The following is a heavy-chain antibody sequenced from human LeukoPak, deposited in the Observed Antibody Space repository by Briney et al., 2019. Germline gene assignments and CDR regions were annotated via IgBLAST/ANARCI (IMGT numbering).Heavy chain of an antibody. J-gene: IGHJ6*03. CDR2: INPNSGGT. V-gene: IGHV1-2*02. Sequence: ASVKVSCKASGYTFTGYYMHWVRQAPGQGLEWMGRINPNSGGTNYAQKFQGRVTMTRDTSISTAYMELSRLRSDDTAVYYCARDGRIGYSYGIYYYYYYMDVWGKGTTVTISS. CDR1: GYTFTGYY. D-gene: IGHD5-18*01. CDR3: ARDGRIGYSYGIYYYYYYMDV.